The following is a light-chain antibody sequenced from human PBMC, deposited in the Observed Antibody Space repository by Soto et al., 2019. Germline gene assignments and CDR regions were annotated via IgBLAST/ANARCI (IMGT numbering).Light chain of an antibody. J-gene: IGKJ1*01. CDR1: QSISSW. Sequence: DIQMTQSPSTLSASVGDRVTITCRASQSISSWLAWYQQKPGKAPKLLIYKASTLESGVPSRFSGSASGTEFTLTISSLQPDDFATYYCQQYSGFSRAFGQGTKVDIK. CDR3: QQYSGFSRA. V-gene: IGKV1-5*03. CDR2: KAS.